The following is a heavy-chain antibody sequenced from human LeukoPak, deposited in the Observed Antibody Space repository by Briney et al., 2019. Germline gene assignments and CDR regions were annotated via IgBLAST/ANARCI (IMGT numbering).Heavy chain of an antibody. CDR2: IYHSGST. CDR1: GYSISSGYY. D-gene: IGHD3-3*01. J-gene: IGHJ3*02. Sequence: SETLSLTCAVSGYSISSGYYWGWIRQPPGKGLEWIGSIYHSGSTYYSPSLKSRVTISVDTSKNQFSLKLSSVTAADTAVYYCARANQNVLRFLEWLSAFDIWGQGTMVTVSS. CDR3: ARANQNVLRFLEWLSAFDI. V-gene: IGHV4-38-2*01.